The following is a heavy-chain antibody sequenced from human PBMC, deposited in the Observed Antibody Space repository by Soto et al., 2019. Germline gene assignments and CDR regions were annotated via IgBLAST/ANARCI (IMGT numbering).Heavy chain of an antibody. CDR2: SRSRVDKYAT. CDR1: GITFSDHD. J-gene: IGHJ4*02. CDR3: VLWVRGLINY. Sequence: EVQLVESGGGLVQPGGSLRLSCATSGITFSDHDMDWVRQAPGKGLEWLGRSRSRVDKYATDYAASMRGRFTFSRDDSKSSLSLQMRSLKTGDTAMYYCVLWVRGLINYWGQGTLVTVSS. D-gene: IGHD3-10*01. V-gene: IGHV3-72*01.